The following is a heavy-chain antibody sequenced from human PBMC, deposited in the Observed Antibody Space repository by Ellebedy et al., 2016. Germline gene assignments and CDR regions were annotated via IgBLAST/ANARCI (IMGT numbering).Heavy chain of an antibody. V-gene: IGHV3-74*01. Sequence: GESLKISCVASGFTFGRYWMHWVRQAPGNKLVWVSRIKSDGSSTTYADSVKGRFTTSRDNARNTLYLQMNSLRGEDTAVYFCARDRGDYSISSPWGQGTLVTVSS. J-gene: IGHJ5*02. CDR1: GFTFGRYW. CDR2: IKSDGSST. D-gene: IGHD4-11*01. CDR3: ARDRGDYSISSP.